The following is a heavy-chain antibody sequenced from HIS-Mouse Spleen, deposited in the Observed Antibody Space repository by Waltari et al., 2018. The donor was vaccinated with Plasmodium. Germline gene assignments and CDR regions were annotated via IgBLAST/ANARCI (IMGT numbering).Heavy chain of an antibody. CDR2: ISYDGSNT. D-gene: IGHD3-3*01. V-gene: IGHV3-30*18. CDR3: AKEVLGYYDFWSRPDY. CDR1: GFTFSSYG. J-gene: IGHJ4*02. Sequence: QVQLVESGGGVVQPGRSLRRSCAASGFTFSSYGMLWVRQDPGKGLEWVAVISYDGSNTYYADSVKGRFTISRDNSKNTLYLQMNSLRAEDTAVYYCAKEVLGYYDFWSRPDYWGQGTLVTVSS.